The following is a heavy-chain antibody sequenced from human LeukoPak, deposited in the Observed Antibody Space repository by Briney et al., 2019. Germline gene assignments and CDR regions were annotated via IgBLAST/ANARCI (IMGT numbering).Heavy chain of an antibody. CDR1: GFTFSSYA. CDR2: ISGSGGYT. D-gene: IGHD5-12*01. V-gene: IGHV3-23*01. CDR3: AKNWGATIYYAFDI. J-gene: IGHJ3*02. Sequence: GGSLRLSCAASGFTFSSYAISWVRQAPGKGLEWVSAISGSGGYTYYADSVKGRFTISRDNSKNTLYLQMNSLRAEDTAVYYCAKNWGATIYYAFDIWGQGTMVTVSS.